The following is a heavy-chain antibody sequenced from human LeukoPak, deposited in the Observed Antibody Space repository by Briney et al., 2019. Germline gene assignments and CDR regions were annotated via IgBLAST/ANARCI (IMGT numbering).Heavy chain of an antibody. D-gene: IGHD7-27*01. J-gene: IGHJ6*03. CDR2: IYTSGST. Sequence: PSETLSLTCTVSGGSISSSSYYWGWIRQPAGKGLEWIGRIYTSGSTNYNPSLKSRVTISVDTSKNQFSLKLSSVTAADTAVYYCARVRLTGDQYYYYYYYMDVWGKGTTVTVSS. V-gene: IGHV4-61*02. CDR3: ARVRLTGDQYYYYYYYMDV. CDR1: GGSISSSSYY.